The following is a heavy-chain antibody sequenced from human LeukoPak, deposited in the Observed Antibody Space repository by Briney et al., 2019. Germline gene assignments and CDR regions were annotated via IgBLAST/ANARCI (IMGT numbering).Heavy chain of an antibody. V-gene: IGHV4-59*01. CDR2: IYYSGST. CDR3: ARWSTVKFDY. CDR1: GGSISSYY. J-gene: IGHJ4*02. Sequence: SETLSLTCTVSGGSISSYYWSWIRQPPGKGLEWIGYIYYSGSTNYNPSLKSRVTISVDTFKNQFSLKLSSVTAADTAVYYCARWSTVKFDYWGQGTLVTVSS. D-gene: IGHD4-17*01.